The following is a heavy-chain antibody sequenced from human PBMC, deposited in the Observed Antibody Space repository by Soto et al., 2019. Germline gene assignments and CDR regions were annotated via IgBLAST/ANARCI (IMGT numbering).Heavy chain of an antibody. CDR2: IYYSGST. Sequence: PSETLSLTCTVSGGSISSSSYYWGWIRQPPGKGLEWIGSIYYSGSTYYNPSLKSRVTISVDTSKNQFSLKLSSVTAADTAVYYCAREMGHYYDGSGYPRYYYYYGMDVWGQGTTVTVSS. D-gene: IGHD3-22*01. J-gene: IGHJ6*02. V-gene: IGHV4-39*02. CDR1: GGSISSSSYY. CDR3: AREMGHYYDGSGYPRYYYYYGMDV.